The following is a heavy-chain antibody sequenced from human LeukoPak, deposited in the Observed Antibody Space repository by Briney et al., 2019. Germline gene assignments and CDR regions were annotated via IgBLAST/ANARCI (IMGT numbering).Heavy chain of an antibody. D-gene: IGHD6-19*01. J-gene: IGHJ4*02. Sequence: SETLSLTCTVSGGSISSYCWSWIRQPPGKGLEWIGYIYYSGSTNYNPSLKSRVTISVDTSKNQFSLKLSSVTAADTAVYYCAREMYSSGWRGEFDYWGQGTLVTVSS. CDR3: AREMYSSGWRGEFDY. CDR1: GGSISSYC. CDR2: IYYSGST. V-gene: IGHV4-59*01.